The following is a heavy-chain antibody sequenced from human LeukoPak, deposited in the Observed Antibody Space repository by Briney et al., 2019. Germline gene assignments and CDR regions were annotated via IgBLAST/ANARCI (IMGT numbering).Heavy chain of an antibody. J-gene: IGHJ4*01. V-gene: IGHV4-34*01. Sequence: SETLSLTCAVYGGSFSGYYWSWIRQPPGKGLEWIGEINHSGSTNYNPSLKSRVTISVDTSKNQFSLKLSSVTAADTAVYYCARGWRATRENWGHGTLVTVSS. CDR3: ARGWRATREN. CDR1: GGSFSGYY. D-gene: IGHD1-26*01. CDR2: INHSGST.